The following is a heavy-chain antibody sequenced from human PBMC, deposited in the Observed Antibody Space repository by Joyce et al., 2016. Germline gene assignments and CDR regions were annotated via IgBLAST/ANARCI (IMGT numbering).Heavy chain of an antibody. V-gene: IGHV1-3*01. CDR2: SHAGDGIT. D-gene: IGHD5-12*01. CDR1: GYTFTSYA. Sequence: QVQLLQSGAEVKKPGASVRVSCKASGYTFTSYAIQWVRQAPGQRLEWMGWSHAGDGITKYSQRFRVRVTITRDTSASTAYMELSSLRSEDTAVYFCASYLYTGYDWQYYFDYWGQGTLVTVSS. CDR3: ASYLYTGYDWQYYFDY. J-gene: IGHJ4*02.